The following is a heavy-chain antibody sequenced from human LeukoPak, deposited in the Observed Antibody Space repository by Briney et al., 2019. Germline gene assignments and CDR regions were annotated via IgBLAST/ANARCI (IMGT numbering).Heavy chain of an antibody. J-gene: IGHJ4*02. CDR3: ARGTLGAWGW. Sequence: PGGSLRLSCAASGFTFSSYAMHWVRQAPGKGLEWVSSISSSSNYIHYADSVKGRFTISRDNAKNSLYLQMNSLRAEDTAVYFCARGTLGAWGWWGQGTLVTVSA. CDR2: ISSSSNYI. CDR1: GFTFSSYA. D-gene: IGHD6-19*01. V-gene: IGHV3-21*01.